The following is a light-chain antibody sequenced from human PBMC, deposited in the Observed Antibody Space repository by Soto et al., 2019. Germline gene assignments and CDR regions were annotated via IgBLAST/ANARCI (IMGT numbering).Light chain of an antibody. CDR2: DAS. CDR3: QLRRAWHPLFT. J-gene: IGKJ3*01. Sequence: EIVLTHSPATLSLSPGARDTLSCSTSQRAGTYFAWYQQKPGQAPRLLIVDASIRATGIPARFSGNGSGTDCTLSSSCLGPQDFAGYYCQLRRAWHPLFTFGRGNKRDIK. V-gene: IGKV3D-11*02. CDR1: QRAGTY.